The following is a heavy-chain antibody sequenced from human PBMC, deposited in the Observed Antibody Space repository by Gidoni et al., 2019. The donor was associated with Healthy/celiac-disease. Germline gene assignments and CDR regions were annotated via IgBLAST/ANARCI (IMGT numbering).Heavy chain of an antibody. CDR1: GYTFSSYD. Sequence: QVQLVQSGAAVKKPGASVKVYCKALGYTFSSYDINWVRQATGLGLEWMGWMNPNSGDTGYAQKFQCSVTMTRDTSGITAYMELSSLRSEDTAVYYCARGGVTTDFDYWGKGTLVTVSS. CDR3: ARGGVTTDFDY. V-gene: IGHV1-8*01. D-gene: IGHD4-17*01. J-gene: IGHJ4*02. CDR2: MNPNSGDT.